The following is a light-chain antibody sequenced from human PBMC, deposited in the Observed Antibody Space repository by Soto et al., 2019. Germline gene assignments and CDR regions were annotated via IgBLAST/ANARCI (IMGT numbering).Light chain of an antibody. Sequence: DIEMTQSPSTLSASVGDTVTITCRASQSFSNWLAWYQQKPGQAPKFLIYKASTLASGVPSRFSGSGSGTEFTLTISSLQPDDFATYYCQQYNSYSWTFGQGTKVEIK. CDR2: KAS. CDR3: QQYNSYSWT. J-gene: IGKJ1*01. CDR1: QSFSNW. V-gene: IGKV1-5*03.